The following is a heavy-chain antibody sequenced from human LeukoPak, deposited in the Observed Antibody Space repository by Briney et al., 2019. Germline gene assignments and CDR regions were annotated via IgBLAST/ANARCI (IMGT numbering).Heavy chain of an antibody. J-gene: IGHJ4*02. V-gene: IGHV1-46*01. CDR3: ARTGRGHIYGYFDY. CDR1: GYTFTSYY. Sequence: ASVKVSCTASGYTFTSYYIHWVRQAPGHGPEWLGVINPHTGSTTYAQKFQGRVTMTRDKSTSTVYMDLSSLKSEDTAVYYCARTGRGHIYGYFDYWGQGTLVTVSS. D-gene: IGHD5-18*01. CDR2: INPHTGST.